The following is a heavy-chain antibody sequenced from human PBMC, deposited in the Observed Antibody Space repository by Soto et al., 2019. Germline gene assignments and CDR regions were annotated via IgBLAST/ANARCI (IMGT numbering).Heavy chain of an antibody. V-gene: IGHV1-69*02. Sequence: QVQLVQSGAEVKKPGSSVKVSCKASGGTFSSYTISWVRQAPGQGLEGMGRIIPILGIANYAQKFQGRVTITADKSTSTAYMELSSLRSEDTAVYYCASKISGPQYFQHWGQGTLVTVSS. CDR1: GGTFSSYT. CDR3: ASKISGPQYFQH. CDR2: IIPILGIA. J-gene: IGHJ1*01. D-gene: IGHD6-19*01.